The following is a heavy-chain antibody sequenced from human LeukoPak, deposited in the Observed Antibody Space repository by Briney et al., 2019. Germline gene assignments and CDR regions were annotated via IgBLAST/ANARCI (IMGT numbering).Heavy chain of an antibody. CDR2: MNPNSGNT. Sequence: ASVKVSCKASGYTFTSYDINWVRQATGQGLEWMGWMNPNSGNTGYAQKFQGRVTITRNTSISTAYMELSSLRAEDTAVYYCAKAPDSDWAGTYFDYWGQGTLVTVSS. J-gene: IGHJ4*02. V-gene: IGHV1-8*03. CDR1: GYTFTSYD. CDR3: AKAPDSDWAGTYFDY. D-gene: IGHD2-21*01.